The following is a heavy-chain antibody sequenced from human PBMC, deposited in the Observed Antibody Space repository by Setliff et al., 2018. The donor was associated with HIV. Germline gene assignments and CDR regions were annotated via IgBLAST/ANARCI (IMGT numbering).Heavy chain of an antibody. CDR2: IKSKTDGGTT. D-gene: IGHD3-22*01. J-gene: IGHJ5*02. CDR3: TTGGGRNDSSGYSWFDP. Sequence: GGSLRLSCAASGFTFSNAWMSWVRQAPGKGQEWVGRIKSKTDGGTTDYAAPVKGRFTISRGDSKNTLYLQMNSLKTEDTAVYYCTTGGGRNDSSGYSWFDPWGQGTLVTVSS. CDR1: GFTFSNAW. V-gene: IGHV3-15*01.